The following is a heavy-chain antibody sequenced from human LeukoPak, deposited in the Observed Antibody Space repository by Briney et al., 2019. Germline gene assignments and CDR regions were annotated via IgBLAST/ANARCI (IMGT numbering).Heavy chain of an antibody. D-gene: IGHD1-1*01. CDR3: ARTNWNPGDY. CDR2: IHHTGNT. CDR1: GFSISTNYY. Sequence: SEALSLTCTVSGFSISTNYYWGWPRHPPGKGLEWIGSIHHTGNTYHSPPLRSGDIMSRDSSKNHFSLRLHSVTAADTPMYFCARTNWNPGDYWGQGTLVTVSP. J-gene: IGHJ4*02. V-gene: IGHV4-38-2*02.